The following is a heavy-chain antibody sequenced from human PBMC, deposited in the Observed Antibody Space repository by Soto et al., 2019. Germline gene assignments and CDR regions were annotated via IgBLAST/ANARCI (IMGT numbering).Heavy chain of an antibody. D-gene: IGHD3-22*01. CDR1: GYTFTCYY. V-gene: IGHV1-2*02. Sequence: XSVKVSCKASGYTFTCYYMHWVRQAPGQGLEWMGWINPNSGGTNYAQKFQGRVTMTRDTSISTAYMELSRLRSDDTAVYYCARAWGGSTYYYDSSGLHHWGQGTLVTVSS. CDR3: ARAWGGSTYYYDSSGLHH. CDR2: INPNSGGT. J-gene: IGHJ1*01.